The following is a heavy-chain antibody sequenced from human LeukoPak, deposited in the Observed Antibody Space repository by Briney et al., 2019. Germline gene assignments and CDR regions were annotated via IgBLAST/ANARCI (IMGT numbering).Heavy chain of an antibody. Sequence: SETLSLTCAVSGGSISSGGYSWSWIRQPPGKGLEWIGYIYHSGSTYYNPSLKSRVTISVDRSKNQFSLKLSSVTAADTAVYYCAREPYSSNSQGWFDPWGQGTLVTVSS. V-gene: IGHV4-30-2*01. CDR1: GGSISSGGYS. CDR3: AREPYSSNSQGWFDP. D-gene: IGHD6-13*01. J-gene: IGHJ5*02. CDR2: IYHSGST.